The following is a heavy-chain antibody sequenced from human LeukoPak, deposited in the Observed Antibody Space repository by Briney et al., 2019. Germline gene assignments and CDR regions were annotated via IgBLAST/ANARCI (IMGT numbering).Heavy chain of an antibody. Sequence: AETLCLTCNVSGGSISSYYWNWIRQPPGKGLEWIGYMSYSGSTHYNPSLESRVAILADTSTSEDSLTLSSVTAEDTAVYYCATYPHYYGTGGVDYWGQGTLVTVSS. CDR3: ATYPHYYGTGGVDY. V-gene: IGHV4-59*08. CDR2: MSYSGST. D-gene: IGHD3-10*01. J-gene: IGHJ4*02. CDR1: GGSISSYY.